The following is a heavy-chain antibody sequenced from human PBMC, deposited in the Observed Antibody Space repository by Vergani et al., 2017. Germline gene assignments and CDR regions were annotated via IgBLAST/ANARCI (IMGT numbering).Heavy chain of an antibody. CDR1: GFTFDDYA. J-gene: IGHJ6*04. CDR2: ISWNSGSI. CDR3: AKDEGCSSTSCYGPMDV. V-gene: IGHV3-9*01. Sequence: EVQLLESGGGLVQPGRSLRLSCAASGFTFDDYAMHWVRQAPGKGLEWVSGISWNSGSIGYADSVKGRFTISRDNAKNSLYLQMNSLRAEDTALYYCAKDEGCSSTSCYGPMDVWGKGTTVTVSS. D-gene: IGHD2-2*01.